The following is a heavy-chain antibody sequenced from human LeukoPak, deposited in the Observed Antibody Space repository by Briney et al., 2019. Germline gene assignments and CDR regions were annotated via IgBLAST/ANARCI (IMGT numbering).Heavy chain of an antibody. CDR1: GGAISTFY. J-gene: IGHJ4*02. V-gene: IGHV4-59*08. CDR3: ASGGNGDYYFDY. Sequence: SETLSLTCTVCGGAISTFYWSWIRQPPGKGLEGIGYIYYRGSTDYNPSLKSRVTISVDTSKNQFFLKLSSVTAADTAVYYCASGGNGDYYFDYWGQGTLVTVSS. D-gene: IGHD4-17*01. CDR2: IYYRGST.